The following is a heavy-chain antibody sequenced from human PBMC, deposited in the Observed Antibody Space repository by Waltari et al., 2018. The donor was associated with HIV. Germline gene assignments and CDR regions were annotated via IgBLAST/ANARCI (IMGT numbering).Heavy chain of an antibody. CDR3: ARAPLMVRGPTGGYAFDI. CDR1: GGSISSGDYY. Sequence: QVQLQESGPGLVKPSQTLSLTCTVSGGSISSGDYYWSWIRQPPGRGLGWIGYIYYSGSTYSNPSLKSRVTRSVDRSKNQFSLKLSSVTAADTAVYYCARAPLMVRGPTGGYAFDIWGQGTMVTVSS. CDR2: IYYSGST. V-gene: IGHV4-30-4*08. D-gene: IGHD3-10*01. J-gene: IGHJ3*02.